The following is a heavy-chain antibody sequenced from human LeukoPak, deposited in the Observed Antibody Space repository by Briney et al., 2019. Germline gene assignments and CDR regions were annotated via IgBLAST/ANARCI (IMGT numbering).Heavy chain of an antibody. Sequence: GGSLRLSCAASGFTFSNYAMSWVRQAPGKGLEWVSVISGSGGSTYYADSVKGRFTISRDNSKNTLYLQMNSLRAEDTAVYYCAKFDYYDSSGYYNKVLDAFDIWGQGTMVTVSS. D-gene: IGHD3-22*01. CDR1: GFTFSNYA. CDR2: ISGSGGST. V-gene: IGHV3-23*01. J-gene: IGHJ3*02. CDR3: AKFDYYDSSGYYNKVLDAFDI.